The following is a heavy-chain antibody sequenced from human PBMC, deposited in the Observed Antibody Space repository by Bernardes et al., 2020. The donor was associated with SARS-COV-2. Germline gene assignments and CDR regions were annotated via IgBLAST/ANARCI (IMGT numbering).Heavy chain of an antibody. Sequence: WASLRLTCTVSGGSISSYYWSWIRQPAGTGLEWIGHIYHRGRTNYNPSLKSRVTISVDTSKNQFSLMLSSVTAADPAVYYCAGGTVIPFHPWGQGTLVTVSS. CDR1: GGSISSYY. CDR3: AGGTVIPFHP. J-gene: IGHJ5*02. V-gene: IGHV4-4*07. CDR2: IYHRGRT. D-gene: IGHD3-16*02.